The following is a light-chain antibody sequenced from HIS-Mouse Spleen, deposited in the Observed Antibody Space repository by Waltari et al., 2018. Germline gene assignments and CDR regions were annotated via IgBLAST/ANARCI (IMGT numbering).Light chain of an antibody. J-gene: IGLJ3*02. CDR3: SSYTSSSTLWV. V-gene: IGLV2-14*01. CDR2: EVS. Sequence: QSALTQPASVSGSPGQSITISCTGTSSDVAGSNYVSWYQQHPGKAPKLMIYEVSNRPSGVSNRFSGSKSGNTASLTISGLQAEDEADYYCSSYTSSSTLWVFGGGTKLTVL. CDR1: SSDVAGSNY.